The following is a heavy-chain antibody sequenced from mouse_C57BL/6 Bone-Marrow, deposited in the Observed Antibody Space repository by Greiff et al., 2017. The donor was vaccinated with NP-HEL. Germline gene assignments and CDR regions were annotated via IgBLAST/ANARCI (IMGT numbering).Heavy chain of an antibody. CDR2: ISPRSGNT. Sequence: QVQLQQSGAELARPGASVKLSCKASGYTIKGYGISWVKQRTGQGLEWIGEISPRSGNTYYNEQFKGKDTLNAAKSSSTAYMELRSLTSEDSAVYFCARSPYGNYYFDGWGTGTTVTVSS. J-gene: IGHJ1*03. CDR1: GYTIKGYG. V-gene: IGHV1-81*01. CDR3: ARSPYGNYYFDG. D-gene: IGHD2-1*01.